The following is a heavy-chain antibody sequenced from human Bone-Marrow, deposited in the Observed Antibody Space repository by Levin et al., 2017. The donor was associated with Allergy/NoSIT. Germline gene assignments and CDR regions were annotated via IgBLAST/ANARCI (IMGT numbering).Heavy chain of an antibody. CDR1: GFTFSSYA. CDR2: ISGSGGST. CDR3: AKVKGYYGDCHDAFDI. J-gene: IGHJ3*02. Sequence: GGSLRLSCAASGFTFSSYAMSWVRQAPGKGLEWVSAISGSGGSTYYADSVKGRFTISRDNSKNTLYLQMNSLRAEDTAVYYCAKVKGYYGDCHDAFDIWGQGTMVTVSS. V-gene: IGHV3-23*01. D-gene: IGHD4-17*01.